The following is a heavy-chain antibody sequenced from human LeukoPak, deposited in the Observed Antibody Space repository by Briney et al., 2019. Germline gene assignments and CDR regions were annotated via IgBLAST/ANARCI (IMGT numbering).Heavy chain of an antibody. J-gene: IGHJ4*02. D-gene: IGHD6-13*01. V-gene: IGHV4-30-2*01. CDR3: ASGRVIHTQEYSSSWYVHSLIYFDY. CDR2: IYHSGSA. Sequence: SQTLSLTCTVSGGSISSGGYYWSWIRQPPGKGLEWIGYIYHSGSAYYNPSLKSRVTISVDRSKNQFSLKLSSVTAADTAVYYCASGRVIHTQEYSSSWYVHSLIYFDYWGQGTLVTVSS. CDR1: GGSISSGGYY.